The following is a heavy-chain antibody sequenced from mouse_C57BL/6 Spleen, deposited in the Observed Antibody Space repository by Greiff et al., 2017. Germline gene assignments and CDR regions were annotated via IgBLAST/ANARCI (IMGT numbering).Heavy chain of an antibody. D-gene: IGHD2-5*01. Sequence: QVQLQQSGAELVRPGASVTLSCQASGYTFTDYEMHWVKPTPVHGLEWIGAIDPETGGTAYNQKFKGKAILTADKSSSTAYMELRSLTSEDSAVYYCTRGDYSNLGWFAYWGQGTLVTVSA. CDR1: GYTFTDYE. V-gene: IGHV1-15*01. J-gene: IGHJ3*01. CDR3: TRGDYSNLGWFAY. CDR2: IDPETGGT.